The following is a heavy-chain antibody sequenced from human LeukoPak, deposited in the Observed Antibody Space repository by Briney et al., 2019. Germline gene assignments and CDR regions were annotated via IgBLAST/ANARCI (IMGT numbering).Heavy chain of an antibody. Sequence: SETLSLTCTVSGASISNYFWHWIRHPAGKGLEWIGRVSSSGIINYNPSLQSRVTMSIDTSRNQFSLKLSSVTAADTAVYYCARDRRPYAFDIWGQGTMVTVSS. CDR3: ARDRRPYAFDI. CDR1: GASISNYF. J-gene: IGHJ3*02. V-gene: IGHV4-4*07. CDR2: VSSSGII.